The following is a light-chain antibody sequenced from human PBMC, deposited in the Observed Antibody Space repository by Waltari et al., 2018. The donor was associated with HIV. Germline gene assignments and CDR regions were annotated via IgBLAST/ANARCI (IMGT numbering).Light chain of an antibody. CDR1: KLGDKY. CDR3: QAWDSNTGV. V-gene: IGLV3-1*01. Sequence: SYELTQPPSVSVSPGQTVSITCSGDKLGDKYAYWYQQKPGQSPVLVIYVDTKRPSGIPERFSGSNSGNTATLTISGTQAMDEADYYCQAWDSNTGVFGGGTKLTVL. CDR2: VDT. J-gene: IGLJ2*01.